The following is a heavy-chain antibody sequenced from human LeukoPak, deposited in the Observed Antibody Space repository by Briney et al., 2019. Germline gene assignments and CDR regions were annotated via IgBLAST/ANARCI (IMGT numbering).Heavy chain of an antibody. CDR1: GFTFSNAW. J-gene: IGHJ4*02. D-gene: IGHD3-10*01. CDR3: TTGGLWYSGRVF. Sequence: GGSLRLSCAASGFTFSNAWMSWVRQAPGKGLEWVGRIKTKTDGGTTAFAAPVKGRFTMSRDDSKNTLYLQMNSLKAEDTAMYYCTTGGLWYSGRVFWGQGTLVTVS. CDR2: IKTKTDGGTT. V-gene: IGHV3-15*01.